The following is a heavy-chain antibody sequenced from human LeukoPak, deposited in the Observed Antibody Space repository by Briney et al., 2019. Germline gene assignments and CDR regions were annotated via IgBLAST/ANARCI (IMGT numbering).Heavy chain of an antibody. J-gene: IGHJ3*01. CDR3: ARQSPSTYDNSKLWPDAIDV. V-gene: IGHV4-59*08. CDR2: VYYSGST. D-gene: IGHD2-21*01. Sequence: SETLSLTCTVSGGSMSRYYWSWIRQSPGKGLESIGYVYYSGSTNYNPSLKSRVTISVDTSRNQFPLSLSSVTAADTAIYYCARQSPSTYDNSKLWPDAIDVWGQGTMVTVSS. CDR1: GGSMSRYY.